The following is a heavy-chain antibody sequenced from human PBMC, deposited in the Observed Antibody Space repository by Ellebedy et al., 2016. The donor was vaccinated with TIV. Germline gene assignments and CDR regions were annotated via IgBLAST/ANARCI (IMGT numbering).Heavy chain of an antibody. CDR2: ISYDGNNK. Sequence: GESLKISCAASGFTFSHHAFYWVRQAPGKGLEWVTIISYDGNNKFYLDSVEGRFSISRDDSKNTLYLQMNSLRPEDTAVYYGSREGLEAGMDLWGQGTTVIVSS. J-gene: IGHJ6*02. CDR1: GFTFSHHA. V-gene: IGHV3-30*04. CDR3: SREGLEAGMDL.